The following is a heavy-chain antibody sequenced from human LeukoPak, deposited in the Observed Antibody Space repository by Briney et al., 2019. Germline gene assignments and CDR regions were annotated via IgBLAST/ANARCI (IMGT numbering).Heavy chain of an antibody. CDR3: ARHKRGLRRGMDV. V-gene: IGHV3-48*04. D-gene: IGHD5-12*01. J-gene: IGHJ6*03. Sequence: PGGSLRLSCAASGFTFDDYGMSWVRQAPGKGLEWVSYISSSGSTIYYADSVKGRFTISRDNAKNSLYLQMNSLRAEDTAVYYCARHKRGLRRGMDVWGKGTTVTISS. CDR2: ISSSGSTI. CDR1: GFTFDDYG.